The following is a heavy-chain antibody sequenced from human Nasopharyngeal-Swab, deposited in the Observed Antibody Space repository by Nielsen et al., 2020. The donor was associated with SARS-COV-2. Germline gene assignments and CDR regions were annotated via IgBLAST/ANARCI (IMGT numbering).Heavy chain of an antibody. Sequence: GGSLRLSCAASGFTFSSYNMNWVRQAPGKGLEWVSSISSSSSYIYYADSVKGRFTISRDNAKNSLYLQMNSLRAEDTAVYYCARDYISAENWWFGEHGWFDPWGQGTLVTVSS. V-gene: IGHV3-21*01. J-gene: IGHJ5*02. D-gene: IGHD3-10*01. CDR1: GFTFSSYN. CDR2: ISSSSSYI. CDR3: ARDYISAENWWFGEHGWFDP.